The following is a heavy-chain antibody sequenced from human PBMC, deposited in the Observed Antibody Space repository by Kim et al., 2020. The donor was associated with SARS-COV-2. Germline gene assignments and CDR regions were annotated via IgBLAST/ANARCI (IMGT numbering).Heavy chain of an antibody. CDR1: GFTFSSYA. V-gene: IGHV3-30*04. J-gene: IGHJ3*02. CDR2: ISYDGSNK. D-gene: IGHD3-22*01. Sequence: GGSLRLSCAASGFTFSSYAMHWVRQAPGKGLEWVAVISYDGSNKYYADSVKGRFTISRDNSKNTLYLQMNSLRAEDTAVYYCARDAYYYDSIHPTGYFDIWGQGTMVTVSS. CDR3: ARDAYYYDSIHPTGYFDI.